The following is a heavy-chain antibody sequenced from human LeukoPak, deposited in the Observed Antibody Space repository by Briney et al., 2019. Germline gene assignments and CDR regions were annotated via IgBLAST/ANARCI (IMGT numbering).Heavy chain of an antibody. CDR3: ARNYYDSSGYWYFDY. Sequence: ASVRLSCKASGYTLTSYGITWVRQAPGQGLQRMRWISAYNGNTNYAQKLQGRVTMTTDTSTSTAYMELRSLRSDDTAVYYCARNYYDSSGYWYFDYWGQGTLVTVSS. V-gene: IGHV1-18*01. J-gene: IGHJ4*02. D-gene: IGHD3-22*01. CDR2: ISAYNGNT. CDR1: GYTLTSYG.